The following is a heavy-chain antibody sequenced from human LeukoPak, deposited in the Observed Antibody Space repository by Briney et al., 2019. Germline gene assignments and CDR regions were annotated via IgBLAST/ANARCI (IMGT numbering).Heavy chain of an antibody. CDR3: ARHSRGEGTPSDY. CDR2: IYYSGST. CDR1: GGSISSSSYY. D-gene: IGHD3-10*01. V-gene: IGHV4-39*01. J-gene: IGHJ4*02. Sequence: KPSETLSLTCTVSGGSISSSSYYWGWLRQPPGKGLEGAGSIYYSGSTYYNPSLKSRVTISVDTSKNQFSLKLSSVTAADTAVYYCARHSRGEGTPSDYWGQGTLVTVSS.